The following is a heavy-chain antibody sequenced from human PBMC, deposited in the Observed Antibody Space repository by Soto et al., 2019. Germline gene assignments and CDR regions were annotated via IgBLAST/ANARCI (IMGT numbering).Heavy chain of an antibody. Sequence: SQTHSLTWASSGDIVSSNSAALNWIRQSPSRCLEWLGRTYYRSNWYNDYAVSVKSRITINPDTSNNQFSLKLSSVTAADTAVYSCARLGIAAPKGYWGQGTLVTVSS. D-gene: IGHD6-13*01. CDR3: ARLGIAAPKGY. CDR2: TYYRSNWYN. CDR1: GDIVSSNSAA. J-gene: IGHJ4*02. V-gene: IGHV6-1*01.